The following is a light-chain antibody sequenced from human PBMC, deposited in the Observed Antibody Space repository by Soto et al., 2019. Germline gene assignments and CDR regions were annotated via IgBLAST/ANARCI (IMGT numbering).Light chain of an antibody. J-gene: IGKJ1*01. CDR3: QQYHTTPWT. CDR2: GAS. Sequence: EIVLTLSPGTLSLSAGESASLSCRASQSVSTSVAWYQQKPGQAPRLLLYGASSWATGIPDRFSGSGSGTDFTLTINRLEPEDFAVYYCQQYHTTPWTFGRGTKVDIK. CDR1: QSVSTSV. V-gene: IGKV3-20*01.